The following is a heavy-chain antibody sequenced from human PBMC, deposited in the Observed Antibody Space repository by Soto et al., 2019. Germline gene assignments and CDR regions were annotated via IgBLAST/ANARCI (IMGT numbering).Heavy chain of an antibody. V-gene: IGHV3-30*18. CDR2: ISYDGSNK. J-gene: IGHJ5*02. Sequence: QVQLVESGGGVVQPGRSLRLSCAASGFTFSSYGMHWVRQAPGKGLEWVAVISYDGSNKYYADSVKGRFTISRDNSKNTLYLQMNSLRAEDTAVYYCAKDSDYYDSSGYYGGANWFDPWGQGTVVTVSS. D-gene: IGHD3-22*01. CDR1: GFTFSSYG. CDR3: AKDSDYYDSSGYYGGANWFDP.